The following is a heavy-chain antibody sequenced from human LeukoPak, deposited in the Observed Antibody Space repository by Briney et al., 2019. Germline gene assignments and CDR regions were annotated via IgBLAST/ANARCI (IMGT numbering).Heavy chain of an antibody. Sequence: SETLSLTCTVSGGSISSGDYYWSWIRQPPGTGLEWIGYIYYSGSTYYNPSLKSRVTISVDTSKNQFSLKLSSVTAADTAVYYCARGRSNYYGMDVWGQGTTVTVSS. CDR3: ARGRSNYYGMDV. J-gene: IGHJ6*02. CDR1: GGSISSGDYY. D-gene: IGHD1-26*01. V-gene: IGHV4-30-4*02. CDR2: IYYSGST.